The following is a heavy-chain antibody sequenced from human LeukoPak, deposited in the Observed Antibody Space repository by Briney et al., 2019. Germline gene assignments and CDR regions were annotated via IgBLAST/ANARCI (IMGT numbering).Heavy chain of an antibody. CDR2: ISSSGSNI. D-gene: IGHD3-22*01. CDR1: GFTFSSYE. CDR3: ARDLWRYYDSSGYQPTFDY. Sequence: GGSLRLSCAASGFTFSSYEMNWVRQAPGKGLEWVSYISSSGSNIYYADSVKGRFTISRDNAKNSLYLQMSSLRAEDTAVHYCARDLWRYYDSSGYQPTFDYWGQGTLVTVSS. V-gene: IGHV3-48*03. J-gene: IGHJ4*02.